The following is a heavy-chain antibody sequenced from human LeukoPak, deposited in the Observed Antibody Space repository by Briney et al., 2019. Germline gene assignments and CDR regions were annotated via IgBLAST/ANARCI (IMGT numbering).Heavy chain of an antibody. Sequence: GGSLRLSCAASGFTFSSYSMNWVRQAPGNRLEWVSSISSSSSYIYYADSVKGRFTISRDNAKNSLYLQMNSLRAEDTAVYYCARAQQPGYMDVWGKGTTVTVSS. CDR3: ARAQQPGYMDV. D-gene: IGHD6-13*01. CDR1: GFTFSSYS. V-gene: IGHV3-21*01. CDR2: ISSSSSYI. J-gene: IGHJ6*03.